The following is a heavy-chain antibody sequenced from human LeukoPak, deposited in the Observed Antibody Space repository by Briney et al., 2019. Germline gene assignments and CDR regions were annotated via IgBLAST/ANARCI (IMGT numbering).Heavy chain of an antibody. CDR3: AREITGDAFDI. CDR2: INPNSGGT. V-gene: IGHV1-2*02. Sequence: ASVKVSCKASGYSFTGYFMHGVRPAPGQGVEWMGWINPNSGGTNYAQKFQGRVTMTRDTSISTAYMELSRLTSDDTAVYYCAREITGDAFDIWGQGTMVTVSS. J-gene: IGHJ3*02. CDR1: GYSFTGYF. D-gene: IGHD1-14*01.